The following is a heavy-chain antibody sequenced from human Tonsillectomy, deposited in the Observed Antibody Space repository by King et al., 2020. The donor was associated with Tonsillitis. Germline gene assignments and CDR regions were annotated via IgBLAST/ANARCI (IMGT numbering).Heavy chain of an antibody. CDR3: ARDSLTATRAFDL. Sequence: VQLVESGGGLVQPGGSLRLSCAASGSTFSSYWMSWVRQAPGKGLEWVANIKQDGSEAYYVDSVTGRLTISRDNAENSLYLQMNSLRAEDTAVYYCARDSLTATRAFDLWGRGTLVTVSS. J-gene: IGHJ2*01. V-gene: IGHV3-7*03. D-gene: IGHD1-14*01. CDR1: GSTFSSYW. CDR2: IKQDGSEA.